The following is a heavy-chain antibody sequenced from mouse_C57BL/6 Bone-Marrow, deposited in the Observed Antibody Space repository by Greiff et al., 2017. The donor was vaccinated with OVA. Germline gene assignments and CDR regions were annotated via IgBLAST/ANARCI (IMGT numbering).Heavy chain of an antibody. CDR3: AKNPPYYYGSSHWYFDV. V-gene: IGHV2-4*01. CDR2: IWSGGST. CDR1: GFSLTSYG. Sequence: VQLQESGPGLVQPSQSLSITCTVSGFSLTSYGVHWVRQPPGKGLEWLGVIWSGGSTDYNAAFISRLSISKDNSKSQVFFKMNSLQADDTAIYYCAKNPPYYYGSSHWYFDVWGTGTTVTVSS. D-gene: IGHD1-1*01. J-gene: IGHJ1*03.